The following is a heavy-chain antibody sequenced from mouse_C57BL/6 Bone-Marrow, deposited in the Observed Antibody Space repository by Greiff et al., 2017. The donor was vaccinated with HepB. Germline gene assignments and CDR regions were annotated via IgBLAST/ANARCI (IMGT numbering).Heavy chain of an antibody. CDR1: GFTFSDYY. V-gene: IGHV5-16*01. CDR3: ARDTGYGKEYYYAMDY. D-gene: IGHD2-1*01. Sequence: EVKLMESEGGLVQPGSSMKLSCTASGFTFSDYYMAWVRQVPEKGLEWVANINYDGSSTYYLDSLKSRFIISRDNAKNILYLQMSSLKSEDTATYYCARDTGYGKEYYYAMDYWGQGTSVTVSS. J-gene: IGHJ4*01. CDR2: INYDGSST.